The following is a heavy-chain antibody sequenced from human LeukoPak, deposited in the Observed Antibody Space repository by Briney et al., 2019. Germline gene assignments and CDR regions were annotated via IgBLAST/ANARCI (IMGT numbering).Heavy chain of an antibody. D-gene: IGHD6-13*01. Sequence: PGGSLRLSCAASGFTFDDYAMHWVRHAPGKGLEWVSGISWNSGSIGYADSVKGRFTISRDNAKNSLYLQMNSLRAEDTALHYCAKDRGSWNSYYYYGMDVWGQGTTVTVSS. J-gene: IGHJ6*02. V-gene: IGHV3-9*01. CDR1: GFTFDDYA. CDR2: ISWNSGSI. CDR3: AKDRGSWNSYYYYGMDV.